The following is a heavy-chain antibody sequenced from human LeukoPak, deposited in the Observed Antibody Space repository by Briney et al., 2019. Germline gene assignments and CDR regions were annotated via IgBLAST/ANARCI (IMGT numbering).Heavy chain of an antibody. V-gene: IGHV4-31*03. J-gene: IGHJ4*02. CDR2: ISYTGSS. CDR1: GASISSVGYY. Sequence: SQTLSLTCTVSGASISSVGYYWSWIRQHPGKGLEWIGFISYTGSSYYNSSLQSRVLISRDTFKNQFSLRMNSVIVADTAMYYCARGDYWGRGTLVTVSS. CDR3: ARGDY.